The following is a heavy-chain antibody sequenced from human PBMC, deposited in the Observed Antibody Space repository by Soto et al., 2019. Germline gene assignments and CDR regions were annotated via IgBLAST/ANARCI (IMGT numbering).Heavy chain of an antibody. J-gene: IGHJ4*02. CDR2: IYHSGST. V-gene: IGHV4-4*02. CDR1: GGSISSSNW. CDR3: ARVYGGSYDY. Sequence: SETLSLTCAVSGGSISSSNWWSWVRQPPGKGLEWIGEIYHSGSTNYNPSLTSRVTISVDTSKNQFSLKLSSVTAADTAVYYCARVYGGSYDYWGQGTLVTVSS. D-gene: IGHD1-26*01.